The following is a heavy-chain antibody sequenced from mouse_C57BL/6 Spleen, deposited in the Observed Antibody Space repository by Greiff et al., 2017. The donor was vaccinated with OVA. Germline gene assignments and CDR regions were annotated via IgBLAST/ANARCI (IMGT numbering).Heavy chain of an antibody. Sequence: VQLQHSGPELVKPGASVKMSCKASGYTFTDYNMHWVKQSHGKSLEWIGYINPNNGGTSYNQKFKGKATLTVNKSSSTAYMELRSLTSEDSAVYYCARGDYSNYVWFAYWGQGTLVTVSA. J-gene: IGHJ3*01. D-gene: IGHD2-5*01. V-gene: IGHV1-22*01. CDR2: INPNNGGT. CDR1: GYTFTDYN. CDR3: ARGDYSNYVWFAY.